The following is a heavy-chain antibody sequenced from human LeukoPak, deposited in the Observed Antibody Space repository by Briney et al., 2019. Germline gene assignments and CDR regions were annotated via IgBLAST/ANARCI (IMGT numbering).Heavy chain of an antibody. CDR1: GYTFTGYY. D-gene: IGHD4-17*01. V-gene: IGHV1-69*13. Sequence: VASVKVSCKASGYTFTGYYMHWVRQAPGQGLEWMGGIIPIFGTANYAQKFQGRVTITADESTSTAYMELSSLRSEDTAVYYCASHYGDYVFAFDYWGQGTLVTVSS. CDR2: IIPIFGTA. CDR3: ASHYGDYVFAFDY. J-gene: IGHJ4*02.